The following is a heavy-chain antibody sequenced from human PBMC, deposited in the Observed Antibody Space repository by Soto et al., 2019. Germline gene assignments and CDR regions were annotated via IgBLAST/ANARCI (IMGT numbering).Heavy chain of an antibody. CDR3: ARASTYYYDSSGYYYEVVGDY. V-gene: IGHV3-33*01. Sequence: GGSLRLSCAASGFTFSSYGMHWVGQAPGKGLEWVAVIWYDGSNKYYADSVKGRFTISRDNSKNTLYLQMNSLRAEDTAVYYCARASTYYYDSSGYYYEVVGDYWGQGTLVTVSS. J-gene: IGHJ4*02. CDR1: GFTFSSYG. CDR2: IWYDGSNK. D-gene: IGHD3-22*01.